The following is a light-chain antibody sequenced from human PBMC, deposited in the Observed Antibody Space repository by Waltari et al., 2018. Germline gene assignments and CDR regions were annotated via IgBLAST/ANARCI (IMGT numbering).Light chain of an antibody. CDR3: LAWDTSLATWV. J-gene: IGLJ3*02. Sequence: LQWDQRQPPKLISVRKLDRPSGISERFSASRSGNIASLTINGLQHEDETAYYCLAWDTSLATWVSGGGTRLTVL. V-gene: IGLV10-54*01. CDR2: RKL.